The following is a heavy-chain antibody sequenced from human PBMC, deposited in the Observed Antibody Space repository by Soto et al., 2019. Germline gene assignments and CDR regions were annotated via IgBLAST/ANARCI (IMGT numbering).Heavy chain of an antibody. CDR2: IDSSGRNV. J-gene: IGHJ4*02. V-gene: IGHV3-21*01. D-gene: IGHD2-2*01. CDR1: GVGFSTYG. CDR3: ARDESAGSSTSN. Sequence: EVQLMESGGGLVKPGGSLRLSCAASGVGFSTYGMNWLRQTPGKGPEWVSSIDSSGRNVYNADSVEGRFTTSRDNAKNSLYLQMNSLRVEDTALYFCARDESAGSSTSNWGQGTLVTVSS.